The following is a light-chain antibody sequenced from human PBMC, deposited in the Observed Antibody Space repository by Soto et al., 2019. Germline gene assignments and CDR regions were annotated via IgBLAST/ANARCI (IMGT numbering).Light chain of an antibody. Sequence: EIVLTQSPGTVSLSPGERATLSCRASQRVSSNYVAWFQQKTGQAPRLLIHGASERATGIPDRFSGSGSGTEFTLTISGLETEDFAVYYCQQNGRSPWTFGQGTKVDFK. V-gene: IGKV3-20*01. CDR1: QRVSSNY. CDR2: GAS. J-gene: IGKJ1*01. CDR3: QQNGRSPWT.